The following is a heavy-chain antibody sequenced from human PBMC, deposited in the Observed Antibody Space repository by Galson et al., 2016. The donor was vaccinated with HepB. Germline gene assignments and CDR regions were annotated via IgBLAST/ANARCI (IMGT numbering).Heavy chain of an antibody. J-gene: IGHJ6*02. D-gene: IGHD1-26*01. V-gene: IGHV3-48*02. CDR2: ISSSSDTI. CDR1: GFTFKSYS. Sequence: SLRLSCATSGFTFKSYSMNWVRQAPGKGLEWVSYISSSSDTIYYADSVKGRFTISRDNANNLLYLQMNSLRDADTAVYYCARDEWDLAVIGEPYGMDFWGQGTTVTVSS. CDR3: ARDEWDLAVIGEPYGMDF.